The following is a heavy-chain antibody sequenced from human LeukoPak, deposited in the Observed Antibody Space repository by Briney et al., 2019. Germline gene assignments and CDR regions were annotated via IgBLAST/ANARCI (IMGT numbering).Heavy chain of an antibody. CDR2: IYYSGST. CDR1: GASITSYY. D-gene: IGHD2-15*01. Sequence: PSETLSLTCTVSGASITSYYWNWIRQPPGEGLEWIGNIYYSGSTTYNPSLKSRVTISVDTSKNQFSLRVNSVTTADTALYYCALGAYCSGGSCYSWDPSDEYFQYWGQGTLVAVSS. V-gene: IGHV4-59*01. J-gene: IGHJ1*01. CDR3: ALGAYCSGGSCYSWDPSDEYFQY.